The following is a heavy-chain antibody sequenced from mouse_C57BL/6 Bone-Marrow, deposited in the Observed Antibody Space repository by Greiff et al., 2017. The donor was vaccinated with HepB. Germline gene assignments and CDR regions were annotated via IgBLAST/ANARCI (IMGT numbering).Heavy chain of an antibody. Sequence: EVQVVESGGDLVKPGGSLKLSCAASGFTFSSYGMSWVRQTPDKRLEWVATISSGGSYTYYPDSVKGRFTISRDNAKNTLYLQMSSLKSEDTAMYYCARHWIDDYGSPGYFDVWGTGTTVTVSS. CDR3: ARHWIDDYGSPGYFDV. J-gene: IGHJ1*03. CDR2: ISSGGSYT. V-gene: IGHV5-6*01. CDR1: GFTFSSYG. D-gene: IGHD1-1*01.